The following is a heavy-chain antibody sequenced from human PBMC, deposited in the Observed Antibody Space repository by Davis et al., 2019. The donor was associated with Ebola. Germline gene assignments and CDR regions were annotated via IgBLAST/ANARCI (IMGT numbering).Heavy chain of an antibody. CDR1: GFTFSNYW. CDR2: MKGKTDGWTT. CDR3: ATGTAVPAVHAFNI. J-gene: IGHJ3*02. D-gene: IGHD6-19*01. Sequence: GESLKISCAASGFTFSNYWMSWVRQAPGKGLEWVGRMKGKTDGWTTHYAAPAKGRFTISRDDSENTVFLQMNSLRIEDTAVYYCATGTAVPAVHAFNIWGQGTMVTVSS. V-gene: IGHV3-15*01.